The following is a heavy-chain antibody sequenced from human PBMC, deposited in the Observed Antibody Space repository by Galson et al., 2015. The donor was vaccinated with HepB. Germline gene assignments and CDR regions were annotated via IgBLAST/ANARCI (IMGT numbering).Heavy chain of an antibody. CDR1: GFTFSNYR. J-gene: IGHJ4*02. CDR3: ARTLTPAHIPTFDS. V-gene: IGHV3-74*01. D-gene: IGHD2-2*01. CDR2: VKSDGETA. Sequence: SLRLSCAASGFTFSNYRMHWVRQPPGKGLVWVSRVKSDGETADYADSVKGRFTISRDNAQNRLFLHMDSLTVDDTAVYFCARTLTPAHIPTFDSCGQGTLVTVSS.